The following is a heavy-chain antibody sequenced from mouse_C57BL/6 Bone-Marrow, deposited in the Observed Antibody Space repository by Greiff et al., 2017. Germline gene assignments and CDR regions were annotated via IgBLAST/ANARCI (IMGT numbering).Heavy chain of an antibody. Sequence: QVHVKQSGAELVKPGASVKLSCKASGYTFTEYTIHWVKQRSGQGLEWIGWFYPGSGSIKYNEKFKDKATLTADKSSSTVYMELSRLTSEDSAVYFCARHEPYLLWFDYWGQGTTLTVSS. CDR1: GYTFTEYT. J-gene: IGHJ2*01. CDR2: FYPGSGSI. V-gene: IGHV1-62-2*01. CDR3: ARHEPYLLWFDY. D-gene: IGHD2-1*01.